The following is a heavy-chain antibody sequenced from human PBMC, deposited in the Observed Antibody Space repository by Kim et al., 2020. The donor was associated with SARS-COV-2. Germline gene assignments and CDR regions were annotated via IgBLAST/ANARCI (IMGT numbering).Heavy chain of an antibody. J-gene: IGHJ4*02. V-gene: IGHV3-23*01. Sequence: YGDAGKGRFTISRDKSKNTLYLQMNSLRAADTAVYYCAKGRSTSCYTDFDCWGQGTLVTVSS. CDR3: AKGRSTSCYTDFDC. D-gene: IGHD2-2*02.